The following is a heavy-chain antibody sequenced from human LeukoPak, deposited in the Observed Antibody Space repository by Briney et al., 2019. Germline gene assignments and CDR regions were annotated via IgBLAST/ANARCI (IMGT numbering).Heavy chain of an antibody. D-gene: IGHD6-6*01. CDR2: IHHSGST. CDR3: ARVSSSTSDAFDI. Sequence: SETLSLTCAIYGGSFSGYYWSWIRQPPGKGLEWIGEIHHSGSTNYNPSLKSRVTISVDTSKNQFSLKLSSVTAADTAVYYCARVSSSTSDAFDIWGQGTMVTVSS. V-gene: IGHV4-34*01. J-gene: IGHJ3*02. CDR1: GGSFSGYY.